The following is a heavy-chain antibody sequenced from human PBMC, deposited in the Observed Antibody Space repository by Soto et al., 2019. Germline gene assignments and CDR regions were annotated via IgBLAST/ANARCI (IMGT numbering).Heavy chain of an antibody. CDR1: GYTFTSYG. V-gene: IGHV1-18*04. J-gene: IGHJ6*02. Sequence: ASVNVSCKASGYTFTSYGISWVRQAPGQGLGWMGWISAYNGNTEYSQNFQGRVTMTTDASTSTAYMELRRVRSDDSAVYYCVRDGRVVAVAGTDYYYGMDVWGQGTTVTVSS. D-gene: IGHD6-19*01. CDR2: ISAYNGNT. CDR3: VRDGRVVAVAGTDYYYGMDV.